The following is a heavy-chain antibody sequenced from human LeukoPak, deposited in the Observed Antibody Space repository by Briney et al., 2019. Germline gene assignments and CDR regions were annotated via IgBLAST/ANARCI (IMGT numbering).Heavy chain of an antibody. CDR1: GYTFTDYY. V-gene: IGHV1-2*02. Sequence: ASVKVSCKASGYTFTDYYMHWVRQAPGQGLEWMGWINPNSGGTNYARKFQGRVTMTRDTSISTACMELSRLRSDDTAVYYCARATRRVITIFGVAPDYWGQGTLVTVSS. CDR2: INPNSGGT. CDR3: ARATRRVITIFGVAPDY. J-gene: IGHJ4*02. D-gene: IGHD3-3*01.